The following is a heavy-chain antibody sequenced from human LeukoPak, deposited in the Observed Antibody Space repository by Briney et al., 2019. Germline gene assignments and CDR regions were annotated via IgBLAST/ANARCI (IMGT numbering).Heavy chain of an antibody. Sequence: GVSLRLSCAASGFTFSSYSMTWVRQAPGKGLEWVSYISSSSSTIYYADSVKGRFTISRDNAKNSLYLQMNSLRDEDTAVYYCARGFTVTTFGSGYWGQGTLVTVSS. D-gene: IGHD4-17*01. J-gene: IGHJ4*02. CDR3: ARGFTVTTFGSGY. CDR1: GFTFSSYS. CDR2: ISSSSSTI. V-gene: IGHV3-48*02.